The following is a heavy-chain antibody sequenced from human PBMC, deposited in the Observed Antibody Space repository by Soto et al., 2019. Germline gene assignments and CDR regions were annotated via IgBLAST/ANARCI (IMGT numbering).Heavy chain of an antibody. Sequence: GGSLRLSCAASGFTFSSYGMHWVRQAPGKGLEWVAVISYDGSNQYYADSVKGRFTISRDNSKNTLYLQMNSLRAEDTAVYYCAKAGYSSSWYLYYFDYWGQGTLVTVS. CDR3: AKAGYSSSWYLYYFDY. D-gene: IGHD6-13*01. J-gene: IGHJ4*02. CDR2: ISYDGSNQ. CDR1: GFTFSSYG. V-gene: IGHV3-30*18.